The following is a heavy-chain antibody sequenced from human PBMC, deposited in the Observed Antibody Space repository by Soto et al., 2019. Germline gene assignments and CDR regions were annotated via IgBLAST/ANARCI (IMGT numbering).Heavy chain of an antibody. CDR1: GYTFTGYA. V-gene: IGHV1-3*01. J-gene: IGHJ6*02. D-gene: IGHD5-12*01. CDR3: ARDYYRFNSGYGFSMDV. CDR2: INAGNGNT. Sequence: ASVKVSCKASGYTFTGYAMHWVRQAPGQRLEWMGWINAGNGNTKYSQKFQGRVTITRDTSASTAYMELSSLRSEDTAVYYCARDYYRFNSGYGFSMDVWGQGTTVTVSS.